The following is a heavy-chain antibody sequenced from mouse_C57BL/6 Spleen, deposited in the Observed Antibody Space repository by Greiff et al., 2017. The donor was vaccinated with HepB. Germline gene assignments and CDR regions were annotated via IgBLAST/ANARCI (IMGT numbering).Heavy chain of an antibody. CDR3: AREGLTTVVGGDFDY. D-gene: IGHD1-1*01. Sequence: VQLQQSGAELVKPGASVKMSCKASGYTFTSYWITWVKQRPGQGLEWIGDIYPGSGSTNYNEKFKSKATLTVDTSSSTAYMQLSSLTSEDSAVYYCAREGLTTVVGGDFDYWGQGTTLTVSS. V-gene: IGHV1-55*01. CDR1: GYTFTSYW. J-gene: IGHJ2*01. CDR2: IYPGSGST.